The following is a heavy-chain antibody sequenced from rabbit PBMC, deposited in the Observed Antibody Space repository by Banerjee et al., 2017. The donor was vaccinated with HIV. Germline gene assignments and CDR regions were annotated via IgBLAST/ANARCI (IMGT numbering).Heavy chain of an antibody. CDR1: GFSFSSGYD. CDR3: ARSPHNTYNFNL. D-gene: IGHD1-1*01. CDR2: ISTYSFRT. V-gene: IGHV1S43*01. J-gene: IGHJ4*01. Sequence: QSLEESGGDLVKPGASLTLTCTASGFSFSSGYDMCWVRQAPGKGLEWIGCISTYSFRTWYASWVNGRFTISRSTSLNTVDLKMTSLTAADTATYFCARSPHNTYNFNLWGQGTLVTVS.